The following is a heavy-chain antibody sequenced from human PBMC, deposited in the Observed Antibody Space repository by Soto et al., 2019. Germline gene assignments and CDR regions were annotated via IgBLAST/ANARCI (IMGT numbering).Heavy chain of an antibody. V-gene: IGHV4-30-4*01. CDR2: IYYSGST. D-gene: IGHD3-3*01. Sequence: QVQLQESGPGLVKPSQTLSLTCTVSGGSISSGDYYWSWIRQPPGKGLEWIGYIYYSGSTYYNPSLKRRVTISVDTSKNQFSLKLSSVTAADTAVYYCAREVTYDFWSPDYWGQGTLVTVSS. CDR1: GGSISSGDYY. CDR3: AREVTYDFWSPDY. J-gene: IGHJ4*02.